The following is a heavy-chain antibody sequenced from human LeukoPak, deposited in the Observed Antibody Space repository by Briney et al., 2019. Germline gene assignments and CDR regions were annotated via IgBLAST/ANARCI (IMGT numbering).Heavy chain of an antibody. J-gene: IGHJ4*02. Sequence: PGGSLRLSCAATGFTFSSYGMHWVRQAPGKGLEWVAVIWYDGGNKYYADSVKGRFTISRDNSKNTLYLQMNSLRAEDTAVYYCAKDRTQSRDYFDYWGREPWSPSPQ. V-gene: IGHV3-33*06. CDR1: GFTFSSYG. CDR2: IWYDGGNK. CDR3: AKDRTQSRDYFDY.